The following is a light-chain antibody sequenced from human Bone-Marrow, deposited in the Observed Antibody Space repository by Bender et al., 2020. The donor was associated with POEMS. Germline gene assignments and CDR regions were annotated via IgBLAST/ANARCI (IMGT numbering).Light chain of an antibody. Sequence: QSALTQPRSVSGSPGQSVTISCTGTSSDVGGYNYVSWYQQHPGKAPKLMIYDVSKRPSGVPDRFSGSKSRNTASLTISGLQPEDEAVYYCCSYAGSRFVEFGGGTTLTVL. V-gene: IGLV2-11*01. CDR2: DVS. CDR3: CSYAGSRFVE. J-gene: IGLJ2*01. CDR1: SSDVGGYNY.